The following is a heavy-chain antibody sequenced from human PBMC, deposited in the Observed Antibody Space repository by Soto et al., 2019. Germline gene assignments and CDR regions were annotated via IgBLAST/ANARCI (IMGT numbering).Heavy chain of an antibody. Sequence: SGPTLVNPTQTLTLTCTFSGFSLSTSGMGVGWIRQPPGKALEWLALIYWDDDKRYSPSLKSRLTITKDTSKNQVVLTMTNMDPVDTATYYCAHTVLRQPYYYYYYMDVWGKGTTVTVSS. J-gene: IGHJ6*03. V-gene: IGHV2-5*02. CDR1: GFSLSTSGMG. CDR3: AHTVLRQPYYYYYYMDV. D-gene: IGHD3-3*01. CDR2: IYWDDDK.